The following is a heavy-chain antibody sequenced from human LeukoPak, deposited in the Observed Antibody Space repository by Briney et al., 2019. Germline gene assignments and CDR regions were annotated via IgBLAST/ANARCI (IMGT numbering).Heavy chain of an antibody. Sequence: SQTLSLTCTVSGGSISSGGYYWSWIRQHPGKGLEWIGYIYYSGSTNYNPSLKSRVTISVDTSKNQFSLKLSSVTAAGTAVYYCARHGNGDYVGWFDPWGQGTLVTVSS. CDR1: GGSISSGGYY. CDR3: ARHGNGDYVGWFDP. J-gene: IGHJ5*02. V-gene: IGHV4-31*03. D-gene: IGHD4-17*01. CDR2: IYYSGST.